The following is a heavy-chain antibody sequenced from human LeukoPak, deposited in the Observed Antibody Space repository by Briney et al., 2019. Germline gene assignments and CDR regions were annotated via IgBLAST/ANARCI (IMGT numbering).Heavy chain of an antibody. V-gene: IGHV3-7*01. CDR1: GFTYGGSW. J-gene: IGHJ4*02. CDR3: ARDPGYSSFDY. D-gene: IGHD6-13*01. Sequence: PGGPLRLSCGLSGFTYGGSWMPWLRQTPAKGPEFVANIKEDGRVRYYVDSVQGRFTLSRDNAKNSLYLHMNSLRAEDTAVYYCARDPGYSSFDYWGQGTLVTVSS. CDR2: IKEDGRVR.